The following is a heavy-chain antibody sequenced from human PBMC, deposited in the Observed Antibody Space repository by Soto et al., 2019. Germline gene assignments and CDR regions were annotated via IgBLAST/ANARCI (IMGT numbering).Heavy chain of an antibody. D-gene: IGHD2-15*01. CDR1: GFTFSDYY. Sequence: GGSLRLSCAASGFTFSDYYMSWIRQAPGKGLEWVSYISSSGSTIYYADSVKGRFTISRDNAKNSLYLQMNSLRAEDTAVYYCARVCTGGSCYQFDSWGQGTLVTVSS. J-gene: IGHJ4*02. CDR3: ARVCTGGSCYQFDS. CDR2: ISSSGSTI. V-gene: IGHV3-11*01.